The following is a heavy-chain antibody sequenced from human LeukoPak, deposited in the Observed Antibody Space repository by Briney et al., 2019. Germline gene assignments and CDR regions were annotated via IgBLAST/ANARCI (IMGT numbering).Heavy chain of an antibody. V-gene: IGHV3-30*02. CDR2: IRYDGSNK. Sequence: GGSLRLSCAASGFTFSSYGMHWVRQAPGKGLEWVAFIRYDGSNKYYADSVKGRFTISRDNSKNTLYLQMNSLRAEDTAVYYCARDPGFSHRGGAFDIWGQGTMVTVSS. J-gene: IGHJ3*02. D-gene: IGHD3-16*01. CDR3: ARDPGFSHRGGAFDI. CDR1: GFTFSSYG.